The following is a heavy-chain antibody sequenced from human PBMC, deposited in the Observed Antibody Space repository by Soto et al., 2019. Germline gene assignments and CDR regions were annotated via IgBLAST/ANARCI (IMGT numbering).Heavy chain of an antibody. CDR1: GFTFSSYG. V-gene: IGHV3-33*01. Sequence: QVQLVESGGGVVQPGRSLRLSCAASGFTFSSYGMHWVRQAPGKGLEWVAVIWYDGSNKYYADSVKGRFIISRDNSKNTLYLQMNSLRAEDTAVYYCARDTGYCSGGSCYYYYYYGMDVWGQGTTVTVSS. J-gene: IGHJ6*02. D-gene: IGHD2-15*01. CDR2: IWYDGSNK. CDR3: ARDTGYCSGGSCYYYYYYGMDV.